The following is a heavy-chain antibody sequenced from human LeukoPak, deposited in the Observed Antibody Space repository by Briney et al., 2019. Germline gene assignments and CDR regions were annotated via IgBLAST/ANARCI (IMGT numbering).Heavy chain of an antibody. CDR3: ARDSVWELLRDAFDI. Sequence: PGRSLRLSCAASGFTFSSYAMHWVRQAPGKGLEWVAVISYDGSNKYYADSVKGRFTISRDNSKNTLYLQMNSLRAEDTAVYYCARDSVWELLRDAFDIWGQGTMVTVSS. CDR2: ISYDGSNK. D-gene: IGHD1-26*01. CDR1: GFTFSSYA. V-gene: IGHV3-30-3*01. J-gene: IGHJ3*02.